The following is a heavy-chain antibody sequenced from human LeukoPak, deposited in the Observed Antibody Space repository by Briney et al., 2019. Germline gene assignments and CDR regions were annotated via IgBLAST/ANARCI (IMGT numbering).Heavy chain of an antibody. CDR3: AKRSGDY. Sequence: GGSLRLSCAASGFIFRSYAMSWVRQAPGKGLEWVSVISGSGGSTYYADSVKGRFIISRDNSKNTLYLEMNSLRAEDTAVYYCAKRSGDYWGQGTLVTVSS. CDR2: ISGSGGST. V-gene: IGHV3-23*01. CDR1: GFIFRSYA. J-gene: IGHJ4*02.